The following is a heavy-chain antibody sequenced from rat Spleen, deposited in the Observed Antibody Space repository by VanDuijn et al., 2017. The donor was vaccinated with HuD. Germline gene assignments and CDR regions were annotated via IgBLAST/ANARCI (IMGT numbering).Heavy chain of an antibody. CDR1: GFTFSDYA. D-gene: IGHD1-12*02. Sequence: EVQLVESGGGLVQPGRSLKLSCTASGFTFSDYAMAWVRQAPKKGLEWVATIIYDGSNTYYRESVKGRFTISRDNAKSTLYLQIDGLRSEDTAFYYCASHYDGTYPFTYWGQGTLVTVSS. CDR2: IIYDGSNT. J-gene: IGHJ3*01. CDR3: ASHYDGTYPFTY. V-gene: IGHV5-17*01.